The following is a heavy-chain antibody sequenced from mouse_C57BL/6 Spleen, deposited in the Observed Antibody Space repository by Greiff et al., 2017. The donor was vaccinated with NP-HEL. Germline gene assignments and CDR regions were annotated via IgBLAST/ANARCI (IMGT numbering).Heavy chain of an antibody. CDR2: ISYSGST. V-gene: IGHV3-1*01. D-gene: IGHD2-5*01. Sequence: EVQLQESGPGMVKPSQSLSLTCTVTGYSITSGYDWHWIRHFPGNKLEWMGYISYSGSTNYNPSLKSRISITHDTSKNHFFLKLNSVTTEDTATYYCARDNSNYLYFDYWGQGTTLTVSS. CDR3: ARDNSNYLYFDY. J-gene: IGHJ2*01. CDR1: GYSITSGYD.